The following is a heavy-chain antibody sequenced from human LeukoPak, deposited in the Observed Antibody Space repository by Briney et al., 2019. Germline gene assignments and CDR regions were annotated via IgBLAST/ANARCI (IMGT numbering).Heavy chain of an antibody. Sequence: NPSETLSLTCTVSGGSISNYYWYWIRQPPGKGLEWIGSIYYSGSTNYNPSLKSRVTISVDTSKNQFSLKLSSVTAADTAVYYCARVFRRYYSYFDYWGQGTLVTVSS. D-gene: IGHD3/OR15-3a*01. V-gene: IGHV4-59*08. CDR1: GGSISNYY. CDR3: ARVFRRYYSYFDY. J-gene: IGHJ4*02. CDR2: IYYSGST.